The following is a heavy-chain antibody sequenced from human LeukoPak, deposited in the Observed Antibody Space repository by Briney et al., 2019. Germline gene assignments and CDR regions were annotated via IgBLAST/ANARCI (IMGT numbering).Heavy chain of an antibody. D-gene: IGHD7-27*01. CDR2: ISGSGSST. V-gene: IGHV3-23*01. CDR3: AKGTGDTADY. J-gene: IGHJ4*02. CDR1: GFTFSNYA. Sequence: GGSLRLSCAASGFTFSNYAMTWVRQAPGKGLEWVSGISGSGSSTYYADSVKGRFTISRDNSKNTLYLQMNSLRAEDTAVYYCAKGTGDTADYWGQGTLVTVSS.